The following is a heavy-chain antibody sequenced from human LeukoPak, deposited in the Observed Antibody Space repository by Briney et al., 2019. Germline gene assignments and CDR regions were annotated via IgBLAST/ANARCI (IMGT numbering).Heavy chain of an antibody. Sequence: SGPTLVNPTQTLTLTCTFSGFSLSTSGVGVGWIRQPPGNALEWLALIYWDDDKRYSPSLKSRLTITKDTSKNQVVLTMTNMDPVDTATYSCAHRRGRIAAAGTFDYWGQGTLVTVSS. CDR1: GFSLSTSGVG. D-gene: IGHD6-13*01. CDR2: IYWDDDK. J-gene: IGHJ4*02. V-gene: IGHV2-5*02. CDR3: AHRRGRIAAAGTFDY.